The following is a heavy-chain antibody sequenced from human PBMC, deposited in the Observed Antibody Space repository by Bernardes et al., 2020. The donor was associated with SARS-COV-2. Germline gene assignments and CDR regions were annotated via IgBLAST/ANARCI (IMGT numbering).Heavy chain of an antibody. CDR2: IYPGDSET. CDR3: ARLPAALGDFYYYYGVDV. J-gene: IGHJ6*02. V-gene: IGHV5-51*01. CDR1: GYMFTNYW. D-gene: IGHD3-16*01. Sequence: GESLKISCKGSGYMFTNYWIGWVRQMPGKGLEWMGMIYPGDSETRYSPSFQGQITISADSSFNTAYLHWSSLKASDTAMYYCARLPAALGDFYYYYGVDVWGQGTTVTVSS.